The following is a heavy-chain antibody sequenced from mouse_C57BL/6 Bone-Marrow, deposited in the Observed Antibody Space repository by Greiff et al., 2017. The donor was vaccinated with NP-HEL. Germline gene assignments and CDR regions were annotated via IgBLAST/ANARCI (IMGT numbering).Heavy chain of an antibody. V-gene: IGHV1-15*01. J-gene: IGHJ4*01. D-gene: IGHD3-2*02. CDR3: TRGSGYVRGY. CDR1: GYTFTDYE. CDR2: IDPETGGT. Sequence: QVQLQQSGAELVRPGASVTLSCKASGYTFTDYEMHWVKQTPVHGLEWIGAIDPETGGTAYNQKFKGKAILTADKSSSTAYMELRSLTSEDSAVYYCTRGSGYVRGYWGQGTSVTVSS.